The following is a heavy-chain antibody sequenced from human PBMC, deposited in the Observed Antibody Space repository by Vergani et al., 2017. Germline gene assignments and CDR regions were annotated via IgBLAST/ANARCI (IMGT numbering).Heavy chain of an antibody. D-gene: IGHD1-1*01. Sequence: QVHLVESGGGVVQPGRSLRLSCVVSGFTSSYYGMHWVRQAPGKGLVWVAVISYDGTQKYYADSVKGRFTISRDNSKSTRYLQMNSLRTEDTAVYYCATKSCGTPGCQIGYFREWGQGTLVTVSS. CDR3: ATKSCGTPGCQIGYFRE. J-gene: IGHJ1*01. V-gene: IGHV3-30*03. CDR2: ISYDGTQK. CDR1: GFTSSYYG.